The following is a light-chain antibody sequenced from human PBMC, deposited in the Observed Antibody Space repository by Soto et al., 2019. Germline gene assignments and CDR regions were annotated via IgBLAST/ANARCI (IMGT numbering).Light chain of an antibody. CDR3: GSWDSSVSAYV. CDR2: DDS. CDR1: SSNIGGNS. Sequence: QSVLTQPPSVSAAPGQKVTISCSGSSSNIGGNSVSWYQQLPGTAPKLLIYDDSKRPSGIPDRFSGSKSGTSATLGITGFQTGDEGDYYCGSWDSSVSAYVFGDGTKSPS. V-gene: IGLV1-51*01. J-gene: IGLJ1*01.